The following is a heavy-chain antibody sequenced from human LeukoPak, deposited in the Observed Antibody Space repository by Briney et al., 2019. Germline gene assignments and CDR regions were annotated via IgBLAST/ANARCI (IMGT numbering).Heavy chain of an antibody. CDR2: IYTSGST. Sequence: SETLPLTCTVSGGSISSYYWSWIRQPAGKGLQWIGRIYTSGSTNYNPSLKSRVTMSVDTSKNQFSLKLASVTAADTAVYYCARGISGWYLFDYWGQGTLVTVSS. V-gene: IGHV4-4*07. J-gene: IGHJ4*02. CDR3: ARGISGWYLFDY. CDR1: GGSISSYY. D-gene: IGHD6-19*01.